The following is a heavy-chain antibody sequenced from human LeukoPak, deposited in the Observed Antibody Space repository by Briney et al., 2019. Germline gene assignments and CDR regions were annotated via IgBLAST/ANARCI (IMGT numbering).Heavy chain of an antibody. V-gene: IGHV3-64*01. J-gene: IGHJ4*02. D-gene: IGHD3-3*01. CDR1: GFTFSSYA. Sequence: GGSLRLSCVASGFTFSSYAMHWVRQTPGKGLEYVSGINSNGGSTHYANSVKGRFTISRDNSKHTLYLQMNSLRAEDTAVYYCARDPERITIFGVVIGYFDYWGQGTLVTVSS. CDR3: ARDPERITIFGVVIGYFDY. CDR2: INSNGGST.